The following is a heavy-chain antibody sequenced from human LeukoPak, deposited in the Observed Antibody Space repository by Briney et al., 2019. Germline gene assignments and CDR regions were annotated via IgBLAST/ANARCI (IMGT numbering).Heavy chain of an antibody. CDR2: FYPGDSDT. D-gene: IGHD6-19*01. Sequence: GESLKISCKGSGYSFTSYWIGWVRQMPGKGLEWMGIFYPGDSDTRYSPSFQGQVTISADKSISTAYLQWSSLKASDTAMYYCARLPPPIIAVAGSYYYGMDVWGQGTTVTVSS. J-gene: IGHJ6*02. V-gene: IGHV5-51*01. CDR1: GYSFTSYW. CDR3: ARLPPPIIAVAGSYYYGMDV.